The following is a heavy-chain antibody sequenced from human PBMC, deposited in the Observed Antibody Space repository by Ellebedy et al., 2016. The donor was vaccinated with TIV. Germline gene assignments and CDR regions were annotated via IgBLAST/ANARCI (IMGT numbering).Heavy chain of an antibody. Sequence: ASVKVSXKASRYTFTGYYMHWVRQAPGQGLEWMGWVNPNSGGTNYAQKFQGRVTMTRDTSISTAYMELSRLRSDDTAVYYCARGGPGKYGMDVWGQGTTVTVSS. J-gene: IGHJ6*02. CDR1: RYTFTGYY. CDR2: VNPNSGGT. V-gene: IGHV1-2*02. CDR3: ARGGPGKYGMDV. D-gene: IGHD1-26*01.